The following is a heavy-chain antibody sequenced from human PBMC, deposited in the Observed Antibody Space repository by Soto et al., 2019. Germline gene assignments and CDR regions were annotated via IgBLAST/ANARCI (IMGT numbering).Heavy chain of an antibody. CDR3: ATVSGRVVAGKDYYYGMDV. Sequence: QVQLVQSGAEVKKPGASVKVSCKVSGYTLTELSMHWVRQAPGKGLEWMGSFDPEDGETIYAQKFQGRVTMTEDTYTDTAYMELSSLRSEDTAVYYCATVSGRVVAGKDYYYGMDVWGQGTTVTVSS. CDR1: GYTLTELS. J-gene: IGHJ6*02. CDR2: FDPEDGET. D-gene: IGHD2-15*01. V-gene: IGHV1-24*01.